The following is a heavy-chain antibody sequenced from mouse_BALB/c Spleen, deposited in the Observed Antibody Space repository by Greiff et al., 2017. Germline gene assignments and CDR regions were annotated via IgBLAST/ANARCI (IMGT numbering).Heavy chain of an antibody. CDR1: GFTFSSFG. D-gene: IGHD2-3*01. Sequence: EVQVVESGGGLVQPGGSRKLSCAASGFTFSSFGMHWVRQAPEKGLEWVAYISSGSSTIYYADTVKGRFTISRDNPKNTLFLQMTSLRSEDTAMYYCARGDGPFAYWGQGTLVTVSA. J-gene: IGHJ3*01. CDR2: ISSGSSTI. CDR3: ARGDGPFAY. V-gene: IGHV5-17*02.